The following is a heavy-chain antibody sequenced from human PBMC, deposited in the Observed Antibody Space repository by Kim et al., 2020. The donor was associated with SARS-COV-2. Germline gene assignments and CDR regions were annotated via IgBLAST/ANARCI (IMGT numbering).Heavy chain of an antibody. Sequence: SVKVSCKASGGTFSSYAISWVRQAPGQGLEWMGGIIPIFGTANYAQKFQGRVTITADESTSTAYMGLSSLRSEDTAGYYCARPRGAGGYRERTYYGMDVWGQGTTVSVSS. D-gene: IGHD5-18*01. V-gene: IGHV1-69*13. CDR3: ARPRGAGGYRERTYYGMDV. CDR2: IIPIFGTA. CDR1: GGTFSSYA. J-gene: IGHJ6*02.